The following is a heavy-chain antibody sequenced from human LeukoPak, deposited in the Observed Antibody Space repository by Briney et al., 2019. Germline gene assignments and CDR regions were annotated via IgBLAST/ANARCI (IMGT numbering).Heavy chain of an antibody. J-gene: IGHJ4*02. CDR2: IYSGGST. CDR3: AKDIAYYYDSSGYWT. CDR1: GFTVSSNY. V-gene: IGHV3-53*05. D-gene: IGHD3-22*01. Sequence: GGSLRLSCAASGFTVSSNYMSWVRQAPGKGLEWVSVIYSGGSTYYADSVKGRFTISRDNSKNTLYLQMNSLRAEDTAVYYCAKDIAYYYDSSGYWTWGQGTLVTVSS.